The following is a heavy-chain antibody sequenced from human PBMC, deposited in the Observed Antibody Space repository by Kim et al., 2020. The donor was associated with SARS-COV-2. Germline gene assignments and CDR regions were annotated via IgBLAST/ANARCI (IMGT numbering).Heavy chain of an antibody. V-gene: IGHV4-59*01. CDR3: ARGDIVVVPAAITVYYYYYMDV. CDR2: IYYSGST. CDR1: GGSISSYY. D-gene: IGHD2-2*02. J-gene: IGHJ6*03. Sequence: SETLSLTCTVSGGSISSYYWSWIRQPPGKGLEWIGYIYYSGSTNYNPSLKSRVTISVDTSKNQFSLKLSSVTAADTAVYYCARGDIVVVPAAITVYYYYYMDVWAKGPRSPSP.